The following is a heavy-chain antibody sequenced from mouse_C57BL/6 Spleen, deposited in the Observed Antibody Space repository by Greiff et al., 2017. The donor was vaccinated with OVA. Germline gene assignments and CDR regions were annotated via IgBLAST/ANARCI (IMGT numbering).Heavy chain of an antibody. D-gene: IGHD2-1*01. V-gene: IGHV1-83*01. CDR3: RGDGNYEAY. CDR2: YPGSGNTY. Sequence: VQLQQSGPELVKPGASVKMSCKASGYTFTDYYLPWVKQKPGKGLEWIGEIYPGSGNTYYTEQFTGQATLTADTSSSTAYMQLSSLTSEDSAVYFCARGDGNYEAYWGQGTLVTVSA. J-gene: IGHJ3*01. CDR1: YTFTDYYL.